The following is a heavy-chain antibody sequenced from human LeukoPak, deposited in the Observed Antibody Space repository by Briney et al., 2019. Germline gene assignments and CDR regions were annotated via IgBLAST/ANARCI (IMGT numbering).Heavy chain of an antibody. D-gene: IGHD3-22*01. CDR1: GGTFSSYA. CDR3: ARGRPDYYDSSGYRD. CDR2: IIPIFGTA. J-gene: IGHJ4*02. Sequence: SVKVSCKASGGTFSSYAISWVRQAPGQGLEWMGGIIPIFGTANYAQKFQGSVTITADESTSTAYMELSSLRSEDTAVYYCARGRPDYYDSSGYRDWGQGTLVTVSS. V-gene: IGHV1-69*13.